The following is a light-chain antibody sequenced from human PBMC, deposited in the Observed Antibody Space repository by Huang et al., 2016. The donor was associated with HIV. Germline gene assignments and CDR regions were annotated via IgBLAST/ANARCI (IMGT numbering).Light chain of an antibody. Sequence: EIVLTQSPGTLSLSPGERATLSCRASQSVSSSYLAWYPQKPGQAPRLLIYGASSRATGIPDRFSGSGSGTDFTLTISRLEPEDFAVYFCQQYGTTLLIFGGGTKVEIK. CDR1: QSVSSSY. J-gene: IGKJ4*01. V-gene: IGKV3-20*01. CDR3: QQYGTTLLI. CDR2: GAS.